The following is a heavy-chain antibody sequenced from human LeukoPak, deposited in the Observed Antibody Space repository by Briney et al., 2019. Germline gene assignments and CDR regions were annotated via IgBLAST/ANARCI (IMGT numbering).Heavy chain of an antibody. V-gene: IGHV3-7*01. CDR1: GFTFSSYW. CDR2: IKQDGNEK. CDR3: VRMGRYGDYDY. D-gene: IGHD4-17*01. J-gene: IGHJ4*02. Sequence: PGGSLRLSCAASGFTFSSYWMSWVRQAPGKGLEWVANIKQDGNEKYYEDSVKGRFTISRDNAKNSLYLQMNSLRAEDTAVYYCVRMGRYGDYDYWGQGTLVTVSS.